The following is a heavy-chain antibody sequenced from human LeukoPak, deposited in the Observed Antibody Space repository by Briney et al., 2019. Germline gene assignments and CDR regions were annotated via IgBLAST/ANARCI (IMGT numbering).Heavy chain of an antibody. Sequence: GGSLRLSCGAFGFTFSYYGMHWVRQAPGKGLEWVAFIRFEGTEKFYADSVKGRFTISRDNSRNTLYLEMNSLRAEDTAVYYCARRWYFDYWGQGTLVTVSS. CDR3: ARRWYFDY. CDR1: GFTFSYYG. D-gene: IGHD6-13*01. CDR2: IRFEGTEK. J-gene: IGHJ4*02. V-gene: IGHV3-30*02.